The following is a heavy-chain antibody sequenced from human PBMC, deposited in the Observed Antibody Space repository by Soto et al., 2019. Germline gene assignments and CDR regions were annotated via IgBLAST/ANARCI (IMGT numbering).Heavy chain of an antibody. CDR3: ARHRYSYGSFGY. D-gene: IGHD5-18*01. CDR1: GGSISSYY. Sequence: SETLSLTCTVSGGSISSYYWSWIRQSPGKGLECIGYIYYSGTTNYNPSLKSRVTMSVDTSKNHFSLKLTSVTAADTAVYYCARHRYSYGSFGYWGQGTLVTVSS. J-gene: IGHJ4*02. V-gene: IGHV4-59*08. CDR2: IYYSGTT.